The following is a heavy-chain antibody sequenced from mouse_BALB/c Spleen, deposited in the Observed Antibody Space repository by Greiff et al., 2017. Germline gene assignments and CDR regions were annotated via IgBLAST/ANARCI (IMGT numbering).Heavy chain of an antibody. CDR2: ISSGSSTI. D-gene: IGHD2-4*01. V-gene: IGHV5-17*02. CDR3: ARPYDYSAWFAY. J-gene: IGHJ3*01. Sequence: VQLKESGGGLVQPGGSRKLSCAASGFTFSSFGMHWVRQAPEKGLEWVAYISSGSSTIYYADTVKGRFTISRDNPKNTLFLQMTSLRSEDTAMYHCARPYDYSAWFAYWGQGTLVTVSA. CDR1: GFTFSSFG.